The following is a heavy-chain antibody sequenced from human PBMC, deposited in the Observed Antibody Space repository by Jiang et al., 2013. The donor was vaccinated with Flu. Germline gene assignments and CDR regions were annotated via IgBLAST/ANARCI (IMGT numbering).Heavy chain of an antibody. Sequence: GPGLVKPSETLSLTCTVSGGSISSSSYYWGWIRQPPGMGLEWIGSIYYSGSTYYNPSLKSRVTISVDTSKNQFSLKLSSVTAADTAVYYCASVLYDILTGYYADYWGQGTLVTVSS. D-gene: IGHD3-9*01. CDR1: GGSISSSSYY. CDR3: ASVLYDILTGYYADY. V-gene: IGHV4-39*07. J-gene: IGHJ4*02. CDR2: IYYSGST.